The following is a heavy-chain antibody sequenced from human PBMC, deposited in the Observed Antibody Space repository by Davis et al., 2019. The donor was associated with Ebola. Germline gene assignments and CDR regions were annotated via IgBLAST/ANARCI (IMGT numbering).Heavy chain of an antibody. D-gene: IGHD2-2*01. J-gene: IGHJ4*02. Sequence: GESLKISCAASGLTFSNNGMHWVRQAPGKGLEWVAVIWYDGSNKAYADSVKGRFTISRDNSKNTLYLQMNSLRAEETAVYYCAKDRGYIVVVPAADWGQGTLVTVSS. CDR3: AKDRGYIVVVPAAD. V-gene: IGHV3-30*02. CDR1: GLTFSNNG. CDR2: IWYDGSNK.